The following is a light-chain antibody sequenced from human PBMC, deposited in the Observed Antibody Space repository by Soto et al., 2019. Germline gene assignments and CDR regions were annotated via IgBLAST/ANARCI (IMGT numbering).Light chain of an antibody. V-gene: IGLV2-8*01. CDR1: SSDVGGYNY. CDR3: SSYAGSNNVL. CDR2: EVS. J-gene: IGLJ2*01. Sequence: QSALTQPPSASGYPGQSVTISCTGTSSDVGGYNYVSWYQQHPGKAPKLIIYEVSKRPSGVPDRFSGSKSGNTASLTVSGLQAEDEAEFYCSSYAGSNNVLFGGGTKVTVL.